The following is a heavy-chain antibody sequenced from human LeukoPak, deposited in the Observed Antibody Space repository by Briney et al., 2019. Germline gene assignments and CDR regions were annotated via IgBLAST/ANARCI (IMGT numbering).Heavy chain of an antibody. CDR2: ISGSGGST. CDR3: AKDKGYYYGSGSYYPYHYYYMDV. V-gene: IGHV3-23*01. D-gene: IGHD3-10*01. Sequence: GGSLRLSGAASGFTFSSYGMSWVRQAPGKGLEWVSAISGSGGSTYYADSVKGRFTISRDNSKNTLYLQMNSLRAEDTAVYYCAKDKGYYYGSGSYYPYHYYYMDVWGKGTTVTISS. J-gene: IGHJ6*03. CDR1: GFTFSSYG.